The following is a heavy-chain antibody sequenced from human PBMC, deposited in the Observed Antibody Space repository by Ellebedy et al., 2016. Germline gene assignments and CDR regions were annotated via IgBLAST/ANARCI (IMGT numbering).Heavy chain of an antibody. CDR3: ARAEVLGELPDAFDI. CDR2: INSDGSST. D-gene: IGHD1-26*01. J-gene: IGHJ3*02. Sequence: GGSLRLSXAASGFTFSSYWMHWVRQAPGKGLVWVSRINSDGSSTSYADSVKGRFTISRDNAKNTLYLQMNSLRAEDTAVYYCARAEVLGELPDAFDIWGQGTMVTVSS. V-gene: IGHV3-74*01. CDR1: GFTFSSYW.